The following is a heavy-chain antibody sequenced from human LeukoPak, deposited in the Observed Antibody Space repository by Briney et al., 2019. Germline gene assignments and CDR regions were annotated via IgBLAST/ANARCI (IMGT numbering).Heavy chain of an antibody. D-gene: IGHD6-19*01. Sequence: SQTLSLICAISGDSVSSITVTWNWITQSPSRGLEWLGRTYYRSQWFNAYAVSVKSRITINPDTSKNQFSLQLNSVTPGDTAVYYCARQGTVAAFDYWGQGTLVTVSS. V-gene: IGHV6-1*01. CDR2: TYYRSQWFN. CDR1: GDSVSSITVT. CDR3: ARQGTVAAFDY. J-gene: IGHJ4*02.